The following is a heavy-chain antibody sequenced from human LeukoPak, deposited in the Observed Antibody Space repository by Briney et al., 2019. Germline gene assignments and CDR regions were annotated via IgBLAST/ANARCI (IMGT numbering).Heavy chain of an antibody. CDR1: GFTFSSYA. J-gene: IGHJ4*02. CDR3: AKGRRDGYNYPFDY. CDR2: TSGSGGST. Sequence: GGSLRLSCAASGFTFSSYAMSWVRQAPGKGLEWFSATSGSGGSTYYADSVKGLFTISRDNSKKTLYLQMNSLRAEDTAVYYCAKGRRDGYNYPFDYWGQGTLVTVSS. D-gene: IGHD5-24*01. V-gene: IGHV3-23*01.